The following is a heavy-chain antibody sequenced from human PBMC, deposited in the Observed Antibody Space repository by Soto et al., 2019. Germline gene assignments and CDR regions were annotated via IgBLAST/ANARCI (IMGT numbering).Heavy chain of an antibody. J-gene: IGHJ3*02. CDR1: GFTFSNAW. CDR3: TTEHDNYDSSGYYHWYFAFDI. D-gene: IGHD3-22*01. Sequence: EVQLVESGGGLVKPGGSLRLSCAASGFTFSNAWMSWVRQAPGKGLEWVGRIKSKTDGGTTDYAAPVKGRFTISRDDSKNTLYLQMNSLKTEDTAVYYCTTEHDNYDSSGYYHWYFAFDIWGQGTMVTVSS. V-gene: IGHV3-15*01. CDR2: IKSKTDGGTT.